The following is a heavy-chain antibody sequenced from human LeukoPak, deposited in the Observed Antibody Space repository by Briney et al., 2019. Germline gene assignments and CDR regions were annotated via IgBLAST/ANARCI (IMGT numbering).Heavy chain of an antibody. CDR2: IYYSGST. CDR3: ARQRGFTNDY. V-gene: IGHV4-59*01. J-gene: IGHJ4*02. D-gene: IGHD5-12*01. CDR1: GGSISSYY. Sequence: PSETLSLTCTVSGGSISSYYWSWIRQPPGKGLEWIGYIYYSGSTNYNPSLKSRVTISVDTSKNQFSLKLSSVTAADTAVYYCARQRGFTNDYWGQGTLVTVSS.